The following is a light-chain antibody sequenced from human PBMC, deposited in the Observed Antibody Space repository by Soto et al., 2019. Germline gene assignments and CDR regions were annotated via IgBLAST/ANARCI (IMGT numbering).Light chain of an antibody. CDR2: SAS. CDR3: LQVYNYPWT. J-gene: IGKJ1*01. Sequence: AIQMTQSPSSLSASVGDRVTITCRASQDIRNDLGWYQQKPGKPPKLLIYSASSLQNGVPSGFSGSGSGTDFSLTISSLQPEDIATYYCLQVYNYPWTCGQGTKVEIK. V-gene: IGKV1-6*01. CDR1: QDIRND.